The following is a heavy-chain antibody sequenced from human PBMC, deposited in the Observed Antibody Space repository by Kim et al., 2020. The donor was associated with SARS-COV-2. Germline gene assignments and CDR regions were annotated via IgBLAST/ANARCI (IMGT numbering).Heavy chain of an antibody. D-gene: IGHD3-22*01. J-gene: IGHJ4*02. V-gene: IGHV3-30*18. CDR2: ISYDGSNR. Sequence: GGSLRLSCAASGFTFSSYGMHWVRQAPGKGLEWVAVISYDGSNRYYADSVKGRFTISRDNSKNTLYLQMNSLRAEDTAVYYCAKGEYYYDSSGYYYLLPFDYWGQGTLVTVSS. CDR3: AKGEYYYDSSGYYYLLPFDY. CDR1: GFTFSSYG.